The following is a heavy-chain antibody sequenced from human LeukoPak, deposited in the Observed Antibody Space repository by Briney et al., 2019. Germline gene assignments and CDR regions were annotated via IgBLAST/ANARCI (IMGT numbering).Heavy chain of an antibody. V-gene: IGHV3-7*01. D-gene: IGHD2-2*01. CDR1: GFTFSSYW. J-gene: IGHJ3*02. Sequence: QPGGSLRLSCAASGFTFSSYWMSWVRQAPGKGLEWVANTKQDGSEKYYVDSVKGRFTISRDNAKNSLYLQMNSLRAEDTAVYYCARDRAGTLGYCSSTSCGGAFDIWGQGTMVTVSS. CDR3: ARDRAGTLGYCSSTSCGGAFDI. CDR2: TKQDGSEK.